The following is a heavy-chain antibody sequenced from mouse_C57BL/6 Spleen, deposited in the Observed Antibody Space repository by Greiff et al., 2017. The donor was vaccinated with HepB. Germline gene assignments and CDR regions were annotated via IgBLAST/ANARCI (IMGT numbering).Heavy chain of an antibody. CDR2: IDPSDSYT. CDR3: ARRVITTVVAFDY. CDR1: GYTFTSYW. V-gene: IGHV1-69*01. J-gene: IGHJ2*01. Sequence: QVQLQQPGAELVMPGASVKLSCKASGYTFTSYWMHWVKQRPGQGLEWIGEIDPSDSYTNYNQKFKGKSTLTVDKSSSTAYMQLSSLTSEDSAVYYCARRVITTVVAFDYWGQGTTLTVSS. D-gene: IGHD1-1*01.